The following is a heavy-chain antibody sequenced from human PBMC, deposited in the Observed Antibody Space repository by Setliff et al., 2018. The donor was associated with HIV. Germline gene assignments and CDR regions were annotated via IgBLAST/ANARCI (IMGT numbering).Heavy chain of an antibody. Sequence: SETLSLTCTVSGGSISSGSYYWSWMLQPAGKGLEWIGHIYTSGSTNYNPSLKSRVSMSVDKSKNQFCVKLTSVTAADTAVYYCASRIYYYDSSRVLREEGFDPWGQGTLVTVSS. CDR2: IYTSGST. CDR1: GGSISSGSYY. V-gene: IGHV4-61*09. CDR3: ASRIYYYDSSRVLREEGFDP. D-gene: IGHD3-22*01. J-gene: IGHJ5*02.